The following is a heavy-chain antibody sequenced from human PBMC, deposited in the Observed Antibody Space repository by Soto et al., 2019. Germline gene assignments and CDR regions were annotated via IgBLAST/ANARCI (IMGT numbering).Heavy chain of an antibody. CDR2: IIPMFGTA. CDR1: GGTFSRYP. J-gene: IGHJ6*02. Sequence: QVQLVQSGAEVRKPGSSVKVSCKASGGTFSRYPISWVRQAPGQGLEWMGGIIPMFGTANHAQKFQGRVNITADESTSTAYMELRSLRSDDTAMYFCARARAVAGLYHGMDVWGQGTTVILSS. CDR3: ARARAVAGLYHGMDV. V-gene: IGHV1-69*01. D-gene: IGHD6-19*01.